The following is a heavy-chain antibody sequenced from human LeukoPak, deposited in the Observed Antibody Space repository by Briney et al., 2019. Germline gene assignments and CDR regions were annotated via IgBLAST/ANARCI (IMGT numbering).Heavy chain of an antibody. CDR1: GGSVSSSRYY. CDR3: ARRNGYPFFDS. V-gene: IGHV4-39*01. Sequence: KPSETLSLTCTVSGGSVSSSRYYWGWIRQPPGQGLEWIGSIYYSGSTYNNPSLKSRVTISIDTSKNQFSLKVSSVTAADTAVYYCARRNGYPFFDSWGQGTLVTVSS. D-gene: IGHD5-18*01. J-gene: IGHJ4*02. CDR2: IYYSGST.